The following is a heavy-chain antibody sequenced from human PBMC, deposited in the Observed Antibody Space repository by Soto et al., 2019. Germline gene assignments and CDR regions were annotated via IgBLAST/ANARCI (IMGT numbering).Heavy chain of an antibody. Sequence: LSLTCTVSGGSVGSYYWSWIRQSPGKGLEWIGYIYYSGSTKYKPSLKSRVTISVDTSKNQFSLRVNSATAADTAVYYCARHSNRNYGLYSFDYWGLGALVTVSS. CDR1: GGSVGSYY. D-gene: IGHD4-4*01. J-gene: IGHJ4*02. V-gene: IGHV4-59*08. CDR2: IYYSGST. CDR3: ARHSNRNYGLYSFDY.